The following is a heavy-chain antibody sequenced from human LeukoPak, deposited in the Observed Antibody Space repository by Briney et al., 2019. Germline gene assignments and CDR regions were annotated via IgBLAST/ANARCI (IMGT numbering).Heavy chain of an antibody. Sequence: PGKSLRLSCVASGFPFSSYAMSWVRQAPGKGLVCVSVISGDGGTTHYADFVKGRFTISRDNSKNTLYLQMNSLRAEDTAVYYCAKHLWRDLLWSGEGYYFGSWGQGTLVTVSS. V-gene: IGHV3-23*01. CDR1: GFPFSSYA. CDR2: ISGDGGTT. D-gene: IGHD3-10*01. J-gene: IGHJ4*02. CDR3: AKHLWRDLLWSGEGYYFGS.